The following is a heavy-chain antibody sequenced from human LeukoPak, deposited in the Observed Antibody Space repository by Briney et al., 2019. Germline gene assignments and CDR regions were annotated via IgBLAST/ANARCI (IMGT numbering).Heavy chain of an antibody. V-gene: IGHV3-48*03. D-gene: IGHD3-16*01. J-gene: IGHJ4*02. CDR3: ARAGYDYVWGSPPLDY. CDR1: GFTFSSYE. Sequence: GGSLRLSCAASGFTFSSYEMNWARQAPGKGLEWVSYISSSGSTIYYADSVKGRFTISRDNAKNSLYLQMNSLRAEDTAVYYCARAGYDYVWGSPPLDYWGQGTLVTVSS. CDR2: ISSSGSTI.